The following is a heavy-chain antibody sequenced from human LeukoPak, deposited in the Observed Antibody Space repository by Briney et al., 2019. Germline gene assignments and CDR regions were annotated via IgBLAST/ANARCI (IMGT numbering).Heavy chain of an antibody. CDR2: ITRGFGST. Sequence: GGSLRLSCVASGFTFSSYDLNWVRQAPGKGLECVSTITRGFGSTYYADSVKGRFTISRDNSKNTLYLQMNNLRVDDSAVYYCAKDSPGCSSTSCYFHYWGQGSLVTVSS. J-gene: IGHJ4*02. V-gene: IGHV3-23*01. CDR1: GFTFSSYD. CDR3: AKDSPGCSSTSCYFHY. D-gene: IGHD2-2*01.